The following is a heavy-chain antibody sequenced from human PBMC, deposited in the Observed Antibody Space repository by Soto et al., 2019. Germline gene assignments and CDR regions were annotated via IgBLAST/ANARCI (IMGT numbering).Heavy chain of an antibody. CDR1: GFTFSSYG. J-gene: IGHJ4*02. Sequence: GGSLRLSCAASGFTFSSYGMHWVRQAPGKGLEWVAVIWYDGSNKYYADSVKGRFTISRDNSKNTLYLQMNSLRAEGTAVYYCAKVVDSSSSDPGSGYWGQGTLVTVSS. D-gene: IGHD6-6*01. CDR3: AKVVDSSSSDPGSGY. CDR2: IWYDGSNK. V-gene: IGHV3-30*02.